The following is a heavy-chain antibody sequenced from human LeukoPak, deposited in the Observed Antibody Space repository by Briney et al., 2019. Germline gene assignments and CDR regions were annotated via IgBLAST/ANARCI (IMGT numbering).Heavy chain of an antibody. CDR2: INPNSGGT. V-gene: IGHV1-2*04. Sequence: ASVKVSCKASGYTFTGYYMHWVRQAPGQGLEWMGWINPNSGGTNYAQKFQGWVTMTRDTSISTAYMELSRLRSDDTAVYYCARVQGYDVHAFDIWGQGTMVTVSS. J-gene: IGHJ3*02. CDR3: ARVQGYDVHAFDI. D-gene: IGHD1-1*01. CDR1: GYTFTGYY.